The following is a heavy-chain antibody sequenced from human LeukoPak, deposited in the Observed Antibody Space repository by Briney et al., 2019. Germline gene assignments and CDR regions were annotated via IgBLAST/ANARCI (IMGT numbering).Heavy chain of an antibody. CDR2: IRSSGSTI. CDR1: GFTFSSYE. V-gene: IGHV3-48*03. J-gene: IGHJ4*02. CDR3: ASGIRERGFDY. Sequence: PGGSLRLSCAASGFTFSSYEMNWVRQAPGKGLEWVSYIRSSGSTIYYADSVKGRFTISRDNAKNSLYLQMNSLRAEDTALYFCASGIRERGFDYWGQGTLVTVSS. D-gene: IGHD1-1*01.